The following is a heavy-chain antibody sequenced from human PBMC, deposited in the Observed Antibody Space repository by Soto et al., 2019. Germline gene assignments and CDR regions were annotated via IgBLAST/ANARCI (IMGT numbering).Heavy chain of an antibody. D-gene: IGHD2-15*01. CDR1: GFTFSSYS. CDR3: AGGYCSGGSCYSRDY. J-gene: IGHJ4*02. V-gene: IGHV3-21*01. Sequence: EVQLVESGGGLVKPGGSLRLSCAASGFTFSSYSMNWVRQAPGKGLEWVSSISSSSSYIYYADSVKGRFTISRDNAKNSLYLQMNSLRAEDRAVYYCAGGYCSGGSCYSRDYWGQGTLVTVSS. CDR2: ISSSSSYI.